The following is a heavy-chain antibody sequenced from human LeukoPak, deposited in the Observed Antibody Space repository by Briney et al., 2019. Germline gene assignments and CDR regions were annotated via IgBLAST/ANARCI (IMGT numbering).Heavy chain of an antibody. V-gene: IGHV3-53*01. D-gene: IGHD4-17*01. CDR1: GFTVSSNY. CDR3: ARATTTRTRFDD. J-gene: IGHJ4*02. CDR2: IYSGGST. Sequence: GGSLRLSCAASGFTVSSNYMSWVRQAPGKGLEWVSVIYSGGSTYYADSVKGRFAISRDNSKNTLYLQMNSLRDEDTAVYFCARATTTRTRFDDWGQGTLVTVSS.